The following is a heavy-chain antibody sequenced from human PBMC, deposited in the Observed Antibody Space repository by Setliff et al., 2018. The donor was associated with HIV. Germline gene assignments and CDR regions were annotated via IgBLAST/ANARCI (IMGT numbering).Heavy chain of an antibody. D-gene: IGHD6-13*01. CDR1: GYSISSTNYY. CDR2: IYYSGTT. Sequence: SETLSLTCVVSGYSISSTNYYWGWIRQTPGKGLEWIGSIYYSGTTYYNPSLKSRVTMSVDTSTSRPSLKVHSVTAADTAMYYCARGSHGTSWTDYWGQGTLVTV. CDR3: ARGSHGTSWTDY. V-gene: IGHV4-39*07. J-gene: IGHJ4*02.